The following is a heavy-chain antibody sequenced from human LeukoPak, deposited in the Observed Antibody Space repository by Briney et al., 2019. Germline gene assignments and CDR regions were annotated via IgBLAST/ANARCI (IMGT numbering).Heavy chain of an antibody. CDR2: ISWNSGSI. CDR3: AKDQSRGPLGYGMDV. V-gene: IGHV3-9*01. D-gene: IGHD7-27*01. J-gene: IGHJ6*02. Sequence: GGSLRLSCAASGFTFDDYAMHWVRQAPGKGLEGASGISWNSGSIGYADSVKGRFTISRDNAKNSLSLQMNSLRAEDTALYYCAKDQSRGPLGYGMDVWGQGTTVTVS. CDR1: GFTFDDYA.